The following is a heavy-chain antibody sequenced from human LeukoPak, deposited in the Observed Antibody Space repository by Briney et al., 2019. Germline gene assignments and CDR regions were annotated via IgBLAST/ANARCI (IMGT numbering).Heavy chain of an antibody. CDR3: ARGRGGGYFDF. J-gene: IGHJ4*02. V-gene: IGHV1-2*02. Sequence: ASVKVSCKASGYTFTTYNILWLRQAPGQGLEWMGWITPNSGGTNYAQKFQGRVTMTRDTSISTAYMELSRLRSDDTAAYSCARGRGGGYFDFWGQETLVTVSS. CDR2: ITPNSGGT. CDR1: GYTFTTYN. D-gene: IGHD2-15*01.